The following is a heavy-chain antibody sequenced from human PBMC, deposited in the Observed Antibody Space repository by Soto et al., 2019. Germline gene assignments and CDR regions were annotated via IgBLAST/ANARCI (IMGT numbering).Heavy chain of an antibody. D-gene: IGHD2-21*01. Sequence: PSETLSLTCSVSGDSISNSRFYWAWIRQPPGEGLEWIGSIYHTGNAYYNPSLKSRVTISVDTSKNQFSLKLTSVTAADAALYYCARDFFVFSDSATTEFYPWGQGTLLTVSS. V-gene: IGHV4-39*01. CDR3: ARDFFVFSDSATTEFYP. CDR2: IYHTGNA. J-gene: IGHJ5*02. CDR1: GDSISNSRFY.